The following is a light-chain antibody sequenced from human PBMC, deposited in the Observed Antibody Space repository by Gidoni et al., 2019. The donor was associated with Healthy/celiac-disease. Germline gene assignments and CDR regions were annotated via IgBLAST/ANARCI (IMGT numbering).Light chain of an antibody. Sequence: SYELTQPPSVSVSPGQTASITCSGDKLGDKYACWYPQKPGQSPVLVIYQDSKRPSGIPERFSGSNSGNTATLTISGTQAMDEADYYCQAWDSSVVFGGGTKLTV. CDR1: KLGDKY. J-gene: IGLJ2*01. CDR2: QDS. V-gene: IGLV3-1*01. CDR3: QAWDSSVV.